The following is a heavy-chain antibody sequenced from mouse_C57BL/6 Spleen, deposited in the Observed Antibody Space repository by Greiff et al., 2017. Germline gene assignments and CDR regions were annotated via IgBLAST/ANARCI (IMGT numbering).Heavy chain of an antibody. D-gene: IGHD2-3*01. CDR1: GYAFSSSW. V-gene: IGHV1-82*01. CDR2: IYPGDGDT. J-gene: IGHJ3*01. Sequence: VQVVESGPELVKPGASVKISCKASGYAFSSSWMNWVKQRPGQGLEWIGRIYPGDGDTNYNGKFKGKATLTADKSSSTAYMQLSSLTSEDSAVYFCARGYDGPFAYWGQGTLVTVSA. CDR3: ARGYDGPFAY.